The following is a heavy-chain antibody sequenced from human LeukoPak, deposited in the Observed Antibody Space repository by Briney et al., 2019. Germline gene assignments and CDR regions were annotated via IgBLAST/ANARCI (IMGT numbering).Heavy chain of an antibody. D-gene: IGHD3-3*01. CDR2: IRYDGSNK. V-gene: IGHV3-30*02. Sequence: GGSLRLSCAASGFTFSSYGMHWVRQAPGKGLEWVAFIRYDGSNKYYADSVKGRFTISRDNSKNTLYLQMNSLRAEDTAVYYCARDLQYYDFWSGYYKGREFDYWGQGTLVTVSS. CDR3: ARDLQYYDFWSGYYKGREFDY. CDR1: GFTFSSYG. J-gene: IGHJ4*02.